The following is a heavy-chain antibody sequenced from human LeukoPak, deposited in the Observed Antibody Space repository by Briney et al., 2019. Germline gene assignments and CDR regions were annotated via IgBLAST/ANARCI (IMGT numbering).Heavy chain of an antibody. CDR3: ARDVYNWNDGDYYYYGMDV. CDR1: GFTFGNSG. CDR2: INNNGGST. J-gene: IGHJ6*02. Sequence: GGSLRLSCSASGFTFGNSGMNWVRQAPGKGLEYVSGINNNGGSTYYTDSVKGRFTISRDNSKNTLYLQMNSLRAEDTAVYYCARDVYNWNDGDYYYYGMDVWGQGTTVTVSS. V-gene: IGHV3-64*04. D-gene: IGHD1-20*01.